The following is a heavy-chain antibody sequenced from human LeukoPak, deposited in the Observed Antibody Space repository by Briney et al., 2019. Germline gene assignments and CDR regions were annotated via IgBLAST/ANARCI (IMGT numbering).Heavy chain of an antibody. Sequence: SETLSLTCAVYGGSFSGYYWSWIRQPPGKGLEWIGEINHSGSTNYNPSLKSRVTISVDTSKNQFSLKLSSVTAADTAAYYCARDCQYCSGGSCYVGWFDPWGQGTLVTVSS. CDR2: INHSGST. CDR3: ARDCQYCSGGSCYVGWFDP. CDR1: GGSFSGYY. J-gene: IGHJ5*02. V-gene: IGHV4-34*01. D-gene: IGHD2-15*01.